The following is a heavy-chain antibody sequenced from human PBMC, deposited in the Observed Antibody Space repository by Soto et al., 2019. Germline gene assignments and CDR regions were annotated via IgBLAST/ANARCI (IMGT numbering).Heavy chain of an antibody. V-gene: IGHV4-31*03. CDR2: IYYSGSS. CDR1: GGSISSGGYY. CDR3: ARNPSCSGGSCYSGPYYYYYMDV. J-gene: IGHJ6*03. D-gene: IGHD2-15*01. Sequence: QVQLQESGPGLVKPSQTLSLTCTVSGGSISSGGYYWSWIRQHPGKGLEWIGYIYYSGSSYYNPSLELRVTISVDTSKNQFSLKLSSVTAADTAVYYCARNPSCSGGSCYSGPYYYYYMDVWGKGTTVTVSS.